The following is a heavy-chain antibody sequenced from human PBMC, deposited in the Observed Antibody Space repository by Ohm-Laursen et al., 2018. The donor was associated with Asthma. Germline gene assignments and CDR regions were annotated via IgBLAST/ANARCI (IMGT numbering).Heavy chain of an antibody. CDR2: ISFDGSNK. J-gene: IGHJ4*02. V-gene: IGHV3-30*18. Sequence: SLRLSCAASEFTFNSYGIHWVRQAPGKGLEWVAVISFDGSNKYYADSVKGRFTISRDNSKNTLYLQMDSLRAEDTAIYYCAKDVLGFVAAAQDWGQGTLVTVSS. CDR3: AKDVLGFVAAAQD. D-gene: IGHD6-13*01. CDR1: EFTFNSYG.